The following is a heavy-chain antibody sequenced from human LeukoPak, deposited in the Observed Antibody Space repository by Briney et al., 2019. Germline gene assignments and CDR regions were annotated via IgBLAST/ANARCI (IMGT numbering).Heavy chain of an antibody. D-gene: IGHD3-10*01. J-gene: IGHJ4*02. V-gene: IGHV1-18*01. CDR2: ISAYNGNT. CDR1: GYTFTSYG. CDR3: ARGHTYYYGSGSYPAPIDY. Sequence: ASVKVSRKASGYTFTSYGISWVRQPPGQGLEWMGWISAYNGNTNYAQKLQGRVTMTTDTSTSTAYMERRSLRSDVTAVYYCARGHTYYYGSGSYPAPIDYWGQGTLVTVSS.